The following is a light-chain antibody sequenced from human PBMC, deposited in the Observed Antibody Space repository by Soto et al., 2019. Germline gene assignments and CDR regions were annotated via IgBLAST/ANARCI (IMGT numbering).Light chain of an antibody. CDR2: GAS. V-gene: IGKV3-15*01. CDR3: QQDNNWPPGT. CDR1: QSVNSN. Sequence: EIILTQSPATLSVSPGERATLSCRASQSVNSNLAWYQQKPGQAPRLLIYGASTRATGIAARFSGRGSGTEFTLTLSSMQSEDFVNYYRQQDNNWPPGTFGQGTKVEIK. J-gene: IGKJ1*01.